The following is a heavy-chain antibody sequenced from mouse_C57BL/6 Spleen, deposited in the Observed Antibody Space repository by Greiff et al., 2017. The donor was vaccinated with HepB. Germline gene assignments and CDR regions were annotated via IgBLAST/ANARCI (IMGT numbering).Heavy chain of an antibody. CDR3: EGIITTVVRGYYYAMDY. D-gene: IGHD1-1*01. CDR1: GYTFTGYW. V-gene: IGHV1-9*01. Sequence: QVQLQQSGAELMKPGASVKLSCKATGYTFTGYWIEWVKQRPGHGLEWIGEILPGSGSTNYNEKFKGKATFTADTSSNTAYMQLSSLTTEDSAIYYCEGIITTVVRGYYYAMDYWGQGTSVTVSS. CDR2: ILPGSGST. J-gene: IGHJ4*01.